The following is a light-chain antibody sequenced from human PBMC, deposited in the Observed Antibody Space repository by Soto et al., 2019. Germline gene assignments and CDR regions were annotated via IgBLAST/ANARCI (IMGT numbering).Light chain of an antibody. CDR3: QQSNDLVS. CDR1: QDISSF. V-gene: IGKV1-33*01. CDR2: DAS. Sequence: IQLTQSPSSLSASVGDRVTITCRASQDISSFLAWYQQKPGKAPKLLILDASTLKTGVPSRFSGSGSGTDFSFTISSLQPEDIATYYCQQSNDLVSFGQGTRLEIK. J-gene: IGKJ5*01.